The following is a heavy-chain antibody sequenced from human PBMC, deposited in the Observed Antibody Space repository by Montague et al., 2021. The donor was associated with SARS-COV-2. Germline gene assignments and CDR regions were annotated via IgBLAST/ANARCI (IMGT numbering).Heavy chain of an antibody. D-gene: IGHD2-21*01. CDR2: LYTSGST. V-gene: IGHV4-4*07. CDR3: ARDGADCSFAYYHEMDV. J-gene: IGHJ6*02. CDR1: GASVRTYY. Sequence: SETLSLTCTVSGASVRTYYWSWIRQSAGKKLEWMGRLYTSGSTNYNPSFKSRVTMSLDTSKNLFSLNLSSMTAADTAVYYCARDGADCSFAYYHEMDVWGQGTVVTVSS.